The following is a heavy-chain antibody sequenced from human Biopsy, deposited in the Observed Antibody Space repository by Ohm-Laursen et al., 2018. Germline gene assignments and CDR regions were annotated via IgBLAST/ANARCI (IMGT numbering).Heavy chain of an antibody. CDR2: ITPDGSEK. V-gene: IGHV3-7*01. Sequence: SLRLSCTASGFRFSASWMSWVRQAPGKGLEWVANITPDGSEKYFADSVKGRFTISRDNAENSMYLQMISLTVDDAAVYYCARDERWGQGTLVTVSS. CDR3: ARDER. CDR1: GFRFSASW. D-gene: IGHD5-24*01. J-gene: IGHJ4*02.